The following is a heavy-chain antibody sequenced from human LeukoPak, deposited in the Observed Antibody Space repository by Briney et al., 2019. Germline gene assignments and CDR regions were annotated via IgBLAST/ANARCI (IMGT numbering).Heavy chain of an antibody. V-gene: IGHV3-15*01. J-gene: IGHJ4*02. D-gene: IGHD2-8*01. CDR2: IKSKINDGTA. Sequence: GGSLRLSCAASGFTFSNAWMSWVRQAPGKGLEWVGRIKSKINDGTADYAAPVKGRSTISRDDLKNTLYLQMNSLKTEDTAVYYCTTVTDGGSDFWGQGTLVTVSS. CDR1: GFTFSNAW. CDR3: TTVTDGGSDF.